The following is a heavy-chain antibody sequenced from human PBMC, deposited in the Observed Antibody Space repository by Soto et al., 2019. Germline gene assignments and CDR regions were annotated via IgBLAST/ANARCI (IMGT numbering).Heavy chain of an antibody. J-gene: IGHJ6*02. CDR3: TRDGYPFALDV. CDR2: IKTYESEK. Sequence: GGSRRLSCAASGFSLSTYWMSWVRQAPGKGLEWVANIKTYESEKYYVDSVRGRFTTSRDKARNFFYLQMNSLTGEDTAVYYCTRDGYPFALDVWGLGTSVTVSS. V-gene: IGHV3-7*03. D-gene: IGHD5-12*01. CDR1: GFSLSTYW.